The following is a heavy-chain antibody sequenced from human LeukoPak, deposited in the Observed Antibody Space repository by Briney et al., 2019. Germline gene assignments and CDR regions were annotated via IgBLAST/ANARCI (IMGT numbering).Heavy chain of an antibody. CDR1: GFTFSSYW. D-gene: IGHD2-2*01. Sequence: GGSLRLSCAASGFTFSSYWMSWVRQAPGKGLEWVANIKQDGSEKYYVDSVKGRFTISRDNAKNSLYLQMNSLRAEDTAMYYCARGIVVVPAAMYYFDYWGQGTLVTVSS. CDR2: IKQDGSEK. J-gene: IGHJ4*02. V-gene: IGHV3-7*01. CDR3: ARGIVVVPAAMYYFDY.